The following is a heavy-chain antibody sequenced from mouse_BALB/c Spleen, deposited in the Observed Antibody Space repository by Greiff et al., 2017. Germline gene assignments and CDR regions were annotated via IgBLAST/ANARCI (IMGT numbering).Heavy chain of an antibody. CDR1: GYSITSDYA. CDR2: ISYSGST. D-gene: IGHD1-1*01. J-gene: IGHJ4*01. CDR3: ATRDYYGSSDYYAMDY. Sequence: EVMLVESGPGLVKPSQSLSLTCTVTGYSITSDYAWNWIRQFPGNKLEWMGYISYSGSTSYNPSLKRRISITRDTSKNQFFLQLNSVTTEDTATYYCATRDYYGSSDYYAMDYWGQGTSVTVSS. V-gene: IGHV3-2*02.